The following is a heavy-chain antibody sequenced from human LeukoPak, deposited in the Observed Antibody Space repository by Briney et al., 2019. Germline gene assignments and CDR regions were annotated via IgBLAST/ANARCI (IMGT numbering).Heavy chain of an antibody. CDR1: GGSISSYY. CDR2: IYYSGST. V-gene: IGHV4-59*01. D-gene: IGHD3-3*01. J-gene: IGHJ4*02. CDR3: AREEPYYDFWSGYYPSYFDY. Sequence: SETLSLTCTVSGGSISSYYWSWIRQPPGKGLEWIGYIYYSGSTNYNPSLKSRVTISVDTSKNQFSLKLSSVTAADTAVYYCAREEPYYDFWSGYYPSYFDYWAREPWSPSPQ.